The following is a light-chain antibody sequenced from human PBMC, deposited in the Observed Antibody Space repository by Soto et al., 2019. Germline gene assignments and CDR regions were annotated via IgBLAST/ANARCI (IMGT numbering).Light chain of an antibody. CDR2: DVN. CDR1: SSDIGGYDY. CDR3: TSYASGSSHVV. Sequence: QSALTQPASVSGSPGQSIPLSCTGTSSDIGGYDYVSWYQRHPGKAPKLKIYDVNNRPSGLSNRFSGSKSGNTASLTISGLQADYEADYYCTSYASGSSHVVFGGGTKLTVL. V-gene: IGLV2-14*01. J-gene: IGLJ2*01.